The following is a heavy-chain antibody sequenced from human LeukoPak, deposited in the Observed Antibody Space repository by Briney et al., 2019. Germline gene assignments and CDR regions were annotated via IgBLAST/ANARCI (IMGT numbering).Heavy chain of an antibody. CDR2: IYTSGST. J-gene: IGHJ3*02. D-gene: IGHD6-13*01. V-gene: IGHV4-4*07. Sequence: PSETLSLTCTVSGGSISSYYWSWIRQPAGKGLEWIGRIYTSGSTNYNPSLKSRVTMSVDTSKNQFSLKLSSVTAADTAVYYCARDFHVYSSSWYDAFDIWGQGTMVTVSS. CDR1: GGSISSYY. CDR3: ARDFHVYSSSWYDAFDI.